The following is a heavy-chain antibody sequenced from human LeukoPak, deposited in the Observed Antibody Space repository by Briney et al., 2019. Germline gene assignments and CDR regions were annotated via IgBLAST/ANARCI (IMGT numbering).Heavy chain of an antibody. Sequence: SETLSRTCTGSGGSSSSYYWIWIRQPAGKGLEWIGRVYTSGSTNYNPSLKSRVTMSVDTSKNQFSLKLSSVTAADTAVYYCARELTQPIYDAFDIWGQGTMVTVSS. V-gene: IGHV4-4*07. CDR1: GGSSSSYY. D-gene: IGHD1-14*01. CDR3: ARELTQPIYDAFDI. J-gene: IGHJ3*02. CDR2: VYTSGST.